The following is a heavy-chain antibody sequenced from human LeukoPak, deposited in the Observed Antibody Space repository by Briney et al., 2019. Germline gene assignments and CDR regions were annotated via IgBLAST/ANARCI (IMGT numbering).Heavy chain of an antibody. D-gene: IGHD4/OR15-4a*01. V-gene: IGHV4-34*01. Sequence: SETLSLTCAVYGGSFSGCYWCWIRQPPGKGLEWIGEINHSGSTNYNPSLKSRVTISVDTSKNQFSLKLSSVTAADTAVYYCARVMVVTWGFDYWGQGTLVTVSS. CDR2: INHSGST. J-gene: IGHJ4*02. CDR3: ARVMVVTWGFDY. CDR1: GGSFSGCY.